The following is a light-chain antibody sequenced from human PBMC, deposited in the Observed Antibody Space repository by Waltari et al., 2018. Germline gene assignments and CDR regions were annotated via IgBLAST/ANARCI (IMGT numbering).Light chain of an antibody. V-gene: IGLV2-14*03. Sequence: QSALTPPASVSGSPGPSITISCTGTSSDVGGYNYVSWYQQHPGKAPKLMIYDVSNRPSGVSNRCSGSKSGNTASLTISGLQAEDEADYYCSSYISSSTLELFGGGTSLTVL. CDR1: SSDVGGYNY. J-gene: IGLJ2*01. CDR3: SSYISSSTLEL. CDR2: DVS.